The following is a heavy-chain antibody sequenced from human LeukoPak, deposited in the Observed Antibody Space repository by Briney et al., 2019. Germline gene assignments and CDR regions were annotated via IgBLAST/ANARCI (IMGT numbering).Heavy chain of an antibody. CDR3: ARDAVSIAAHWFDP. V-gene: IGHV4-59*12. Sequence: SETLSLTCTVSGGSISSYYWSWIRQPPGKGLEWIGYIYYSGSTYYNPSLKSRVTISVDTSKNQFSLKLSSVTAADTAVYYCARDAVSIAAHWFDPWGQGTLVTVSS. D-gene: IGHD6-25*01. CDR1: GGSISSYY. CDR2: IYYSGST. J-gene: IGHJ5*02.